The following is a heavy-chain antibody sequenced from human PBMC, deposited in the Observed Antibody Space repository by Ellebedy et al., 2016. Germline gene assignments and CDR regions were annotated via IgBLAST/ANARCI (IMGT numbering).Heavy chain of an antibody. D-gene: IGHD3-9*01. J-gene: IGHJ3*02. V-gene: IGHV4-4*07. CDR3: ARGAPKYYDILTGHDAFDI. CDR2: IYTSGST. Sequence: SETLSLXXTVSGGSISSYYWSWIRQPAGKGLEWIGRIYTSGSTNYNPSLKSRVTMSVDTSKNQFSLKLSSVTAADTAVYYCARGAPKYYDILTGHDAFDIWGQGTMVTVSS. CDR1: GGSISSYY.